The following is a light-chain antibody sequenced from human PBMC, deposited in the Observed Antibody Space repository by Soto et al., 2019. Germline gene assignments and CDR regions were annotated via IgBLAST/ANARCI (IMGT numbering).Light chain of an antibody. Sequence: PPSLATLSFSPGERAPLYCRASENVYEYLAWYQQKHGQTPRLVIYDKSTRATGTPGSFSGSGSGKEFTITISSLQYEDFEVYYCQQYNRWPITCGGGPKVDIK. CDR2: DKS. V-gene: IGKV3-15*01. CDR1: ENVYEY. CDR3: QQYNRWPIT. J-gene: IGKJ4*01.